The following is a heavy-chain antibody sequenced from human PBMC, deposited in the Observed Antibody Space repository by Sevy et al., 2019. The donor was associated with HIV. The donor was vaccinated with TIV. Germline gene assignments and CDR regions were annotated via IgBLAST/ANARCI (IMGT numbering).Heavy chain of an antibody. CDR2: ISYDGSNK. CDR3: ARSSILTTVTSYYYYGMDV. D-gene: IGHD4-17*01. J-gene: IGHJ6*02. CDR1: GFTFSSYA. Sequence: GGSLRLSCAASGFTFSSYAMHWVRQAPGKGLEWVAVISYDGSNKYYADSVKGRFTISRDNSKNTLYLQMNSLRAEDTAVYYGARSSILTTVTSYYYYGMDVWGQGTTVTVSS. V-gene: IGHV3-30-3*01.